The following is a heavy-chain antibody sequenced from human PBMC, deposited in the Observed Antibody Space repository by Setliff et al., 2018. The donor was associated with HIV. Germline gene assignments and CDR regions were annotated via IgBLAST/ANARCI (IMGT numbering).Heavy chain of an antibody. Sequence: ASVKVSCKASGYIFMNNDISWVRQAPGQGLEWVGWVNPNRGNTGFAQKFQGRLTITRDTSKSTVYMELSSLRSEDTGVYYCARIVAPGSHGPDYYMDVWGKGTTVTVS. J-gene: IGHJ6*03. CDR1: GYIFMNND. V-gene: IGHV1-8*03. CDR2: VNPNRGNT. CDR3: ARIVAPGSHGPDYYMDV. D-gene: IGHD2-21*01.